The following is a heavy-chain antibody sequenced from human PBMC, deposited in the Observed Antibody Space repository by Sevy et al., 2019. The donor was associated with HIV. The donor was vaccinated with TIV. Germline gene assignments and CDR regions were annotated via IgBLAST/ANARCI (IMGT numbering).Heavy chain of an antibody. CDR3: ARAAVAGTRAWFDP. CDR2: MNPNSGNT. D-gene: IGHD6-19*01. Sequence: ASVKVSCKASGYTFTSYDINWVRQATGQGLAWMGWMNPNSGNTGYAQKFQGRVTMTRNTSISTAYMELSSLGSEDTAVYYCARAAVAGTRAWFDPWGQGTLVTVSS. CDR1: GYTFTSYD. J-gene: IGHJ5*02. V-gene: IGHV1-8*01.